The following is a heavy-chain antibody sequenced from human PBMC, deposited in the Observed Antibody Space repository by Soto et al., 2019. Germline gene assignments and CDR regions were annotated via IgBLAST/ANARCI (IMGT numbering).Heavy chain of an antibody. J-gene: IGHJ5*02. CDR1: GYTFINYD. V-gene: IGHV1-8*02. CDR2: MNPGSGKA. Sequence: ASVKVSCKASGYTFINYDISWVRQATGQGLEWMGWMNPGSGKAGYANKFQGRVTMTRDASTSTAHLELSSLTSEDTAVYYCARMASSGTLNWFDPWGQGTLVTVSS. CDR3: ARMASSGTLNWFDP.